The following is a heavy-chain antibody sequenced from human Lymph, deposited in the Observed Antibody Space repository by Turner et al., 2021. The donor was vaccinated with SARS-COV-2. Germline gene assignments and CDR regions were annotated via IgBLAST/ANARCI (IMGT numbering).Heavy chain of an antibody. Sequence: EVQLLESGGGLVTPGGSLRVSCAASGFTFSSYAMSWVRQSPGKVLQWFSTIIGSVGSTYYADSGKGRFTISRDKSKNTLYLQMNSLRAEDTAVYYCAKNEMAMIVVVITLFDYWGQGTLVTVSS. CDR1: GFTFSSYA. CDR3: AKNEMAMIVVVITLFDY. CDR2: IIGSVGST. V-gene: IGHV3-23*01. D-gene: IGHD3-22*01. J-gene: IGHJ4*02.